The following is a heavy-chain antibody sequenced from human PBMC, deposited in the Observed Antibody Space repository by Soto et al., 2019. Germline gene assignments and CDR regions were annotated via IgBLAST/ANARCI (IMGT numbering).Heavy chain of an antibody. J-gene: IGHJ6*02. V-gene: IGHV4-59*01. CDR1: GGSISSYY. D-gene: IGHD1-26*01. CDR3: ARSGSYNYYYGMDV. Sequence: SETLSLTCTVSGGSISSYYWSWIRQPPGKGLEWIGYIYYSGSTNYNPSLKSRVTISVDTSKNQFSLKLSSVTAADTAVYYCARSGSYNYYYGMDVWGQGTTVTVSS. CDR2: IYYSGST.